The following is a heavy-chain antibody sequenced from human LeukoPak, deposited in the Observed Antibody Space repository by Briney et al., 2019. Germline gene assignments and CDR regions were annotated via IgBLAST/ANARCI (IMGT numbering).Heavy chain of an antibody. CDR1: GGSISSSSYY. D-gene: IGHD3-22*01. V-gene: IGHV4-39*07. J-gene: IGHJ5*02. Sequence: SETLSLTCTVSGGSISSSSYYWGWIRQPPGKGLEWIGSIYYSGSTYYNPSLKSRVTISVGTSKNQFSLKLSSVTAADTAVYYCARDRGDYYDSSGPFDPWGQGTLVTVSS. CDR2: IYYSGST. CDR3: ARDRGDYYDSSGPFDP.